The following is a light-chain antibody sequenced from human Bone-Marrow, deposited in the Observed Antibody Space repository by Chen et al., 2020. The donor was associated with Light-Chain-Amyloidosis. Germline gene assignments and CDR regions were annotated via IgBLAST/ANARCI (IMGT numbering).Light chain of an antibody. V-gene: IGLV3-21*02. CDR2: DDS. CDR3: QVWDRSSDRPV. CDR1: NIGSTS. J-gene: IGLJ3*02. Sequence: SSVMAHPSSVDAGPGQPDTLACGGNNIGSTSVHWYQQTPGQAPLLFVYDDSDRPSGIPERLSGSNSGNTATLTISRVEAGDDADYYCQVWDRSSDRPVFGGGTKLTVL.